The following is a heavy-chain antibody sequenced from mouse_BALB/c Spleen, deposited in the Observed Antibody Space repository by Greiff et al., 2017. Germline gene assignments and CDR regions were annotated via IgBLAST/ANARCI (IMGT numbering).Heavy chain of an antibody. CDR2: INPSNGRT. CDR3: AKIYYGYDVDY. Sequence: QVQLQQPGAELVKPGASVKLSCKASGYTFTSYWMHWVKQRPGQGLEWIGEINPSNGRTNYNEKFKSKATLTVDKSSSTAYMQLSSLTSEDSAVYYCAKIYYGYDVDYWGQGTTLTVSS. V-gene: IGHV1S81*02. D-gene: IGHD2-2*01. J-gene: IGHJ2*01. CDR1: GYTFTSYW.